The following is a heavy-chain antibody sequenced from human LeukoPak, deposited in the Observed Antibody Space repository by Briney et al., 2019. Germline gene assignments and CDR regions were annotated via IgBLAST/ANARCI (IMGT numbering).Heavy chain of an antibody. J-gene: IGHJ4*02. CDR3: ARDSSGYYVFDY. Sequence: SSETLSLTCTVSGDSISSGGYYWTWIRQNPAKGLEWLGYIYHSGSAYYNPSLKSRITISVDTSKNQFSLNMSSVTVADTAVYYCARDSSGYYVFDYWGQGTLVTVSS. D-gene: IGHD3-22*01. CDR1: GDSISSGGYY. V-gene: IGHV4-31*03. CDR2: IYHSGSA.